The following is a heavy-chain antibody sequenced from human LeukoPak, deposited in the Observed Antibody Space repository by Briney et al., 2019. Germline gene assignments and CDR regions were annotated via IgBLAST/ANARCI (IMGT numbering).Heavy chain of an antibody. CDR1: GYILTRNW. J-gene: IGHJ5*02. CDR2: AYPGDSGT. V-gene: IGHV5-51*01. CDR3: ARAFMVYDNWFDP. Sequence: GESLKISCKISGYILTRNWIGWVRQVPGKGLEWMGLAYPGDSGTKYSPSFQGQVTISADKSISTAYLQWSSLKASDTAMYYCARAFMVYDNWFDPWGQGTLVTVSS. D-gene: IGHD2-8*01.